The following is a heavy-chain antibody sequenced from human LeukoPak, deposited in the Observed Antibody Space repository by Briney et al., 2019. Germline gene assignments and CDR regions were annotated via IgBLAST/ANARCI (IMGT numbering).Heavy chain of an antibody. J-gene: IGHJ4*02. CDR1: GFTFSDYY. CDR3: ARESDGYNRKYFDY. CDR2: ISSSGSTI. V-gene: IGHV3-11*04. Sequence: GGSLRLSCAASGFTFSDYYMSWIRQAPGKGLEWGSYISSSGSTIYYADSVKGRFTISRDNAKNSLYLQMNSLRAEDTAVYYCARESDGYNRKYFDYWGQGTLVTVSS. D-gene: IGHD5-24*01.